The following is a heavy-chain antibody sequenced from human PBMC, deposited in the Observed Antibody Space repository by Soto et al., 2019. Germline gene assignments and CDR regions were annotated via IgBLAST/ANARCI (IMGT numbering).Heavy chain of an antibody. CDR2: IIYTGST. CDR3: ARGVPYSYGYVSWFDP. CDR1: GDSISTTTYY. D-gene: IGHD5-18*01. J-gene: IGHJ5*02. V-gene: IGHV4-39*07. Sequence: SETLSLTCTVSGDSISTTTYYWAWIRQPPGKGLEWIGSIIYTGSTYYNPSLQSRVTISVDTSRNQFSLKLSSVTAADTAVYYCARGVPYSYGYVSWFDPWGQGTLVTVSS.